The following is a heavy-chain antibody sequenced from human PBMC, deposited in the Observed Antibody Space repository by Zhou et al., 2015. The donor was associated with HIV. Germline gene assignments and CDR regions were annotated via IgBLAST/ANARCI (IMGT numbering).Heavy chain of an antibody. V-gene: IGHV1-69*01. CDR1: GGTFSSYA. CDR3: ARDSRYCSSTSCYYYYYYMDV. Sequence: QVQLVQSGAEVKKPGSSVKVSCKASGGTFSSYAISWVRQAPGQGLEWMGGIIPIFGTANYAQKFQGRVTITADESTSTAYMELSSLRSEDTAVYYCARDSRYCSSTSCYYYYYYMDVWGKGTTVTVSS. D-gene: IGHD2-2*01. J-gene: IGHJ6*03. CDR2: IIPIFGTA.